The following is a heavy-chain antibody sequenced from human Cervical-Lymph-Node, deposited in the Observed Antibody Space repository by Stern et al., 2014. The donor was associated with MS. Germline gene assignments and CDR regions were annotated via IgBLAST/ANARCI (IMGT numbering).Heavy chain of an antibody. V-gene: IGHV4-31*03. D-gene: IGHD1-1*01. J-gene: IGHJ6*02. CDR2: ICYSGPT. Sequence: QVQLGQSGPGLVKPSQTLSLTCNVSGGSINHGDYYWSWVRQHPGKGLEWLGYICYSGPTYYNPSLKGRLTISVDTSKRHFSLKLTSVTAADTAVYYCARELSGMYGMDVWGQGTTVTVSS. CDR3: ARELSGMYGMDV. CDR1: GGSINHGDYY.